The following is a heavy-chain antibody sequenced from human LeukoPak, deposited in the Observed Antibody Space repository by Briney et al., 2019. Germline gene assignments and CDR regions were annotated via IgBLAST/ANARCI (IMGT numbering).Heavy chain of an antibody. CDR3: AREIEMATMDPIFDY. D-gene: IGHD5-24*01. Sequence: KPGGSLRLSCAASGFTFSTYAMSWVRQAPGKGLEWVSSISSRSSYIYYADSEKGRFTISRDNAKTSLSLQMNRLRAEDTAVYYCAREIEMATMDPIFDYWGQGTLVTVSS. V-gene: IGHV3-21*01. J-gene: IGHJ4*02. CDR1: GFTFSTYA. CDR2: ISSRSSYI.